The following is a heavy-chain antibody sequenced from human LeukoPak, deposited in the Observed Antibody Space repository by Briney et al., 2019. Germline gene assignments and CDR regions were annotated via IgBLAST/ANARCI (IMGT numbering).Heavy chain of an antibody. J-gene: IGHJ2*01. CDR1: GGSFRGYY. CDR3: ARGVLGPYYFDL. Sequence: SETLSLTCAVYGGSFRGYYWSWIRQPPGKGLEWIGEIHYTGATNYKPSLKSRVTISGDPSKNQFSLKVSSVTAADTAVYYCARGVLGPYYFDLWGRGALVTVSS. D-gene: IGHD7-27*01. V-gene: IGHV4-34*01. CDR2: IHYTGAT.